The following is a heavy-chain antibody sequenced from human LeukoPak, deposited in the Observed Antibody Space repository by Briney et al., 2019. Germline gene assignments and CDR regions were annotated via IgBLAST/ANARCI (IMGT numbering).Heavy chain of an antibody. CDR2: INSDGSST. CDR1: GFTFSSYW. CDR3: ARAASSGWSGGNWFDP. V-gene: IGHV3-74*01. Sequence: PGGSLRLSCAASGFTFSSYWMHWVRQAPGKGLVWVSRINSDGSSTSYADSVKGRFTISRDNVKNTLYLQMNSLRAEDTAVYYCARAASSGWSGGNWFDPWGQGTLVTVSS. J-gene: IGHJ5*02. D-gene: IGHD6-19*01.